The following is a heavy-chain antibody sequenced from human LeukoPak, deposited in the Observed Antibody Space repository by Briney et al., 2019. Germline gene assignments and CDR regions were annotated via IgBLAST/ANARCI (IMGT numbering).Heavy chain of an antibody. CDR1: GGSFSGYY. J-gene: IGHJ6*03. V-gene: IGHV4-34*01. CDR2: INHSGST. CDR3: AREKGARTTDSYGRGYYYYYYMDV. D-gene: IGHD4-17*01. Sequence: SETLSLTCAVYGGSFSGYYWSWIRQPPGKGLEWTGEINHSGSTNYNPSLKSRVTISVDTSKNQFSLKLSSVTAADTAVYYCAREKGARTTDSYGRGYYYYYYMDVWGKGTTVTVSS.